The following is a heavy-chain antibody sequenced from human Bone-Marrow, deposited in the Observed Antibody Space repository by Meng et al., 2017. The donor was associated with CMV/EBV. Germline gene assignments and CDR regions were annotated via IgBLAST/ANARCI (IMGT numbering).Heavy chain of an antibody. Sequence: ASVKVSCKASGYTFTGYYMHWVRQAPGQGLEWMGWINPNSGGTNYAQKFQGRVTMTRDTSISTAYMELSRLRSDDTAVYYCARRGYYDSSGYSDYWGQGTLVTVSS. J-gene: IGHJ4*02. CDR2: INPNSGGT. D-gene: IGHD3-22*01. V-gene: IGHV1-2*02. CDR3: ARRGYYDSSGYSDY. CDR1: GYTFTGYY.